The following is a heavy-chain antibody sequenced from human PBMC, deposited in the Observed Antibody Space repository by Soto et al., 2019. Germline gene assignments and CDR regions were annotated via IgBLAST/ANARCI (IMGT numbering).Heavy chain of an antibody. CDR1: GGSISGSY. CDR2: IHYSGST. J-gene: IGHJ4*02. CDR3: TKYRRTDAEGYSFDY. Sequence: SVTLSLTCTVSGGSISGSYRSWIRQTPGKVLEWVGYIHYSGSTNYNPSLRSRITMSGPSAKIQCSLQLSSVTAADPAVYFCTKYRRTDAEGYSFDYWGQGALGTVSS. D-gene: IGHD2-15*01. V-gene: IGHV4-59*01.